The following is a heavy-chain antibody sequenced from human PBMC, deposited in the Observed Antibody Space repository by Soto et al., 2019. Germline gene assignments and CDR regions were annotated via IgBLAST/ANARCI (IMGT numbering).Heavy chain of an antibody. D-gene: IGHD5-18*01. V-gene: IGHV4-59*01. CDR1: GGSISSYY. CDR3: ARDNVDTASFDY. CDR2: IYYSGST. J-gene: IGHJ4*02. Sequence: SETLSLTCTVSGGSISSYYWSWIRQPPGKGLEWIGYIYYSGSTNYNPSLKSRVTISVDTSKNQFSLKLSSVTAADTAVYYCARDNVDTASFDYWGQGTLVTVSS.